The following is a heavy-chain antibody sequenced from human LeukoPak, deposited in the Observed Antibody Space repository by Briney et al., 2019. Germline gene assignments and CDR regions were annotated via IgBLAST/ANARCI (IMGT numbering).Heavy chain of an antibody. J-gene: IGHJ4*02. CDR1: GYTFTDYA. V-gene: IGHV1-3*04. Sequence: ASVKVSCKASGYTFTDYALHWVRQAPGQSLEWMGWITTGRGETRYSQEFQRRITFTRDTSASTVYMDLSDLRSDDTAVYYCARGGNSGWRTPNDDYWGQGTLVTVSS. CDR2: ITTGRGET. CDR3: ARGGNSGWRTPNDDY. D-gene: IGHD6-19*01.